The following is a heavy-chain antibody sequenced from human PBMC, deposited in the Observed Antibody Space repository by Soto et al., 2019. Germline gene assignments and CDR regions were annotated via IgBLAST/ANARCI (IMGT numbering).Heavy chain of an antibody. CDR1: GGSISSGGYS. CDR3: ARHSPPMYDILTGTTLDPYYGMDV. V-gene: IGHV4-30-2*01. CDR2: IYHSGST. D-gene: IGHD3-9*01. J-gene: IGHJ6*02. Sequence: SETLSLTCAVSGGSISSGGYSWSWIRQPPGKGLEWIGYIYHSGSTYYNPSLKSRVTISVDRSKNQFSLKLSSVTAADTAVYYCARHSPPMYDILTGTTLDPYYGMDVWGQGTTVTVS.